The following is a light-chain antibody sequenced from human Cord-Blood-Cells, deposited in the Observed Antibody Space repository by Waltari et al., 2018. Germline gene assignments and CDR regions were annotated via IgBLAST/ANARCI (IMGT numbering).Light chain of an antibody. V-gene: IGKV1-5*01. CDR3: QQYNSYSPYT. CDR2: DAS. CDR1: QSISSW. J-gene: IGKJ2*01. Sequence: DIQMTQSPSTLSASVGDRVTITCRASQSISSWLAWYQQKPGKAPKLLIYDASSLESGVPSSFSGSGFGTEFTLTISSLQPDDFATYYCQQYNSYSPYTFGQGTKLEIK.